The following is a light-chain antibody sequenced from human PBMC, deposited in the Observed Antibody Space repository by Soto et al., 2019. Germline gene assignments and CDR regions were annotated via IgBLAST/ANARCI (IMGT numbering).Light chain of an antibody. J-gene: IGKJ5*01. CDR2: AAS. CDR3: QHYHTLPPELT. CDR1: QGIRND. Sequence: IQMTQSPSSLSASVGDRVTITCRASQGIRNDLGWYQQKPGKAPKLLIYAASDLETGVPSRFSGSVSGSDFTFTINNVQPEDVATYFCQHYHTLPPELTFGQGTRLEIK. V-gene: IGKV1-33*01.